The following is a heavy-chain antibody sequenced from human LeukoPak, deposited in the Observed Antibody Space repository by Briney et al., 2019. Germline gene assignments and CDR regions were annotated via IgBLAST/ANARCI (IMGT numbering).Heavy chain of an antibody. Sequence: ASVKVSCKASGYTFTNYYMHWVRQAPGQGLEWMGIINPSGGSTSYAQKFQGRVTMTRDTSTSTVYMELSSLRSEDTAVYYCARAPLTRSYYNGPDYWGQGTLVTVSS. CDR3: ARAPLTRSYYNGPDY. V-gene: IGHV1-46*01. J-gene: IGHJ4*02. D-gene: IGHD3-10*01. CDR1: GYTFTNYY. CDR2: INPSGGST.